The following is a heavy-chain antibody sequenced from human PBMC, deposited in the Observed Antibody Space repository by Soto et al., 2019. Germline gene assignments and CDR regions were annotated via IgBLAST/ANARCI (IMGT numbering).Heavy chain of an antibody. CDR1: GFTFSSYG. D-gene: IGHD4-4*01. J-gene: IGHJ6*02. CDR2: ISYDGSNK. CDR3: AKDSAPYSHYEIDYYYYYGMDV. Sequence: QVQLVESGGGVVQPGRSLRLSCAASGFTFSSYGMHWVRQAPGKGLEWVAVISYDGSNKYYADSVKGRFTISRDNSKNTLYLQMNSLRAEDTAVYYCAKDSAPYSHYEIDYYYYYGMDVWGQGTTVTVSS. V-gene: IGHV3-30*18.